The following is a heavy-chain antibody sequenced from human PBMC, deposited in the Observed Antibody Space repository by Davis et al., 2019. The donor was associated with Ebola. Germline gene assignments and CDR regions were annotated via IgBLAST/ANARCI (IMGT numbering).Heavy chain of an antibody. V-gene: IGHV4-4*02. J-gene: IGHJ6*03. D-gene: IGHD3-10*01. Sequence: PSETLSLTCAVSGGSISSSNWWRWVRQPPGKGLEWIGEIYHSGSTNYNPSLKSRVTISVDKSKNQFSLKLSSVTAADTAVYYCASSIGYGSGSYYNSYYNYYMDVWGKGTTVTVSS. CDR3: ASSIGYGSGSYYNSYYNYYMDV. CDR1: GGSISSSNW. CDR2: IYHSGST.